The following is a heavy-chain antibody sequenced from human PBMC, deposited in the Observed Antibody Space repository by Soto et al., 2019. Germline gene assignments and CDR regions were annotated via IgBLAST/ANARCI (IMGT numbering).Heavy chain of an antibody. Sequence: NQSVSDTLACAALSSSYWRRISQPPGKGLEWIAYIFHSGTTNYNPYLKSRVTIPVDTSKNQFSLKLSSLNTGDPAVYFCARGGNRYSSTASGVRVFDFWGQRILVT. CDR1: CAALSSSY. CDR3: ARGGNRYSSTASGVRVFDF. V-gene: IGHV4-59*01. D-gene: IGHD5-12*01. J-gene: IGHJ4*02. CDR2: IFHSGTT.